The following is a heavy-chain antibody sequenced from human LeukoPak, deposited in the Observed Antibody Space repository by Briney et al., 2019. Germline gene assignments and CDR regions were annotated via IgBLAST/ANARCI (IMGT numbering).Heavy chain of an antibody. CDR2: INPNNGDT. CDR1: GYTFTGYY. CDR3: ARGGREHNYGSEYYYYYYMDV. V-gene: IGHV1-2*02. J-gene: IGHJ6*03. Sequence: GASVKVSCKASGYTFTGYYMHWVRQAPGQGLEWMGWINPNNGDTNYAQKFQGRVTMTRATFISTAYMELSRLTSDDTAVYYCARGGREHNYGSEYYYYYYMDVWGKGTTVTISS. D-gene: IGHD5-18*01.